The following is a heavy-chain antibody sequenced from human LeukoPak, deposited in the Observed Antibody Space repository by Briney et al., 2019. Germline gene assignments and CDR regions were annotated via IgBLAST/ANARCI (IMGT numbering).Heavy chain of an antibody. Sequence: KTGGSLRLSCAASGFTFSDYYMSWIRQAPGKGLEWVSYISSSGSTIYYAESVKGRFTISRDNAKNSLYLQMNSLRAEDTAVYYCARGRAHYDSSGYYYYYYYMDVWGKGTTVTVSS. J-gene: IGHJ6*03. D-gene: IGHD3-22*01. CDR3: ARGRAHYDSSGYYYYYYYMDV. CDR1: GFTFSDYY. V-gene: IGHV3-11*01. CDR2: ISSSGSTI.